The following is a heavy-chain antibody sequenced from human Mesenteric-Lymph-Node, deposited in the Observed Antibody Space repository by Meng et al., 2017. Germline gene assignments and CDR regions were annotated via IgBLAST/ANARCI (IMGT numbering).Heavy chain of an antibody. Sequence: LRLSCTVSGGSISSGGYYWSWIRQHPGKGLEWIGYIYYSGSTYYNPSLKSRVTISVDTSKNQFSLKLSSVTAADTAVYYCARVYSLWDAFDIWGQGTMVTVSS. D-gene: IGHD2-21*01. CDR1: GGSISSGGYY. CDR2: IYYSGST. J-gene: IGHJ3*02. V-gene: IGHV4-31*03. CDR3: ARVYSLWDAFDI.